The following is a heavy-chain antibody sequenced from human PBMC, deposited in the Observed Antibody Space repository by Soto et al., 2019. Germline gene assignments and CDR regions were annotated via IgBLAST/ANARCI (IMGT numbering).Heavy chain of an antibody. J-gene: IGHJ6*02. D-gene: IGHD2-2*01. CDR1: GFTFSSYG. V-gene: IGHV3-33*01. Sequence: QVQLVESGGGVVQPGRSLRLSCAASGFTFSSYGMHWVRQAPGKGLEWVAVIWYDGSNKYYADSVKGRFTISRDNSKNKLNRQMNILRSEDTAVYYCARDPVVVPAAMPYYYYGMDVWGQGTTVTVSS. CDR3: ARDPVVVPAAMPYYYYGMDV. CDR2: IWYDGSNK.